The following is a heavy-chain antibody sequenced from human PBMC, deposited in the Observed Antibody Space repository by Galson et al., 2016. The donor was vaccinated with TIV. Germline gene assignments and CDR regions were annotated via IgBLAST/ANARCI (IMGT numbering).Heavy chain of an antibody. V-gene: IGHV3-15*01. CDR2: IKSKTESGAT. CDR3: ATHRTFGDSQDPPYNVYGLDV. D-gene: IGHD4-17*01. CDR1: GFTFDYVW. J-gene: IGHJ6*02. Sequence: SLRLSCAPSGFTFDYVWMSWVRQAPGKGLEWVGRIKSKTESGATDYAAPVKGRFTISRDESKNTLYLQMNSLKAEDTAVYYCATHRTFGDSQDPPYNVYGLDVGGQGTTVTVSS.